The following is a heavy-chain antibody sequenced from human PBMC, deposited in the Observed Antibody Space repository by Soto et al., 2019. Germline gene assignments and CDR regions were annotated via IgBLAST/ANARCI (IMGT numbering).Heavy chain of an antibody. J-gene: IGHJ3*02. V-gene: IGHV3-15*01. Sequence: LRLSCAASGFTFSNAWMSWVRQAPGKGLEWVGRIKSKTDGGTTDYAAPVKGRFTISRDDSKNTLYLQMNSLKTEDTAVYYCTTELYYYDSSGPYDAFDIWGQGTMVTVSS. CDR2: IKSKTDGGTT. CDR3: TTELYYYDSSGPYDAFDI. D-gene: IGHD3-22*01. CDR1: GFTFSNAW.